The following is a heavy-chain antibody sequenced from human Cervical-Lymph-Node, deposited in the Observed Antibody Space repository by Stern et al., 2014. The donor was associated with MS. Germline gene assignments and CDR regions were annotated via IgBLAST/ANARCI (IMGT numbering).Heavy chain of an antibody. CDR3: ARDRWDGGNLFDY. CDR1: GGTFSSYA. J-gene: IGHJ4*02. Sequence: VQLEESGAEVKKPGSSGKVSCKASGGTFSSYAISWVRQAPGQGLEWMGGIIPIFGTANYAQKFQGRVTITADESTSTAYMELSSLRSEDTAVYYCARDRWDGGNLFDYWGQGTLVTVSS. CDR2: IIPIFGTA. D-gene: IGHD4-23*01. V-gene: IGHV1-69*01.